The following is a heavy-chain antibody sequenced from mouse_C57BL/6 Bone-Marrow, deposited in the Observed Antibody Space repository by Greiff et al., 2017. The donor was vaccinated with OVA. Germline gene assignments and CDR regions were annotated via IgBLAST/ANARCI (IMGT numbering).Heavy chain of an antibody. J-gene: IGHJ2*01. CDR2: IDPENGDT. D-gene: IGHD2-1*01. CDR3: TLIYYGNYGWFDY. V-gene: IGHV14-4*01. CDR1: GFNIKDDY. Sequence: EVQLQQPGAELVRPGASVKLSCTASGFNIKDDYMHWVKQRPEQGLEWIGWIDPENGDTEYASKFQGKATITADTSSNTAYLQLSSLTSEDTAVYYCTLIYYGNYGWFDYWGQGTTLTVSS.